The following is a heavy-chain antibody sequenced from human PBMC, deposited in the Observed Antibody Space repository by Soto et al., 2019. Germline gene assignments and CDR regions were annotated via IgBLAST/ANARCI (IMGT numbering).Heavy chain of an antibody. CDR1: GASISGFY. CDR3: VRDGTKTLRDWFDP. CDR2: IYATGTT. V-gene: IGHV4-4*07. D-gene: IGHD1-1*01. Sequence: SETLSLTCTDSGASISGFYWSWIRKSAGKGLEWIGRIYATGTTDYNPSLKSRVMMSVDTSKKQFSLKLRSVTAADTAVYYCVRDGTKTLRDWFDPWGQGISVTVSS. J-gene: IGHJ5*02.